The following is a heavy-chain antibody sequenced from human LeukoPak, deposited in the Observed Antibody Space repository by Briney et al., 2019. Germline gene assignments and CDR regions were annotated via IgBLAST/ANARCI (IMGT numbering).Heavy chain of an antibody. CDR1: GFTFSSYA. Sequence: GGSLRLSCAASGFTFSSYAMHWVRQAPGKGLEWVAVISDDGSNKYYADSVKGRFTISRDISKNTLYLQMNSLRAEDTAVYYCARGGTYYYDSSAWGAFDIWGQGTMVTVSS. V-gene: IGHV3-30*03. D-gene: IGHD3-22*01. CDR3: ARGGTYYYDSSAWGAFDI. CDR2: ISDDGSNK. J-gene: IGHJ3*02.